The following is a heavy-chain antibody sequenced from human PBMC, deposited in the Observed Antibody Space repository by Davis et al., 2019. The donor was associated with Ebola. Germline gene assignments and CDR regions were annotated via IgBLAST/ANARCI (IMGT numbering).Heavy chain of an antibody. D-gene: IGHD6-6*01. CDR3: ARGRWVAARWFDP. J-gene: IGHJ5*02. CDR2: MNPNSGST. Sequence: AASVKVSCKASGYTFTSYDINWVRQATGQGLEWMGWMNPNSGSTGYEQKFQGRVTMTRNTSISTAYMELGSLRFEDTAVYYCARGRWVAARWFDPWGQGTLVTVSS. CDR1: GYTFTSYD. V-gene: IGHV1-8*01.